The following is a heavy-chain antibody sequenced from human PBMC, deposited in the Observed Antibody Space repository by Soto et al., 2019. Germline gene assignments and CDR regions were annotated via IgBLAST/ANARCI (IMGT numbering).Heavy chain of an antibody. V-gene: IGHV4-31*03. CDR3: AGGRGIVATINRSLLFDY. D-gene: IGHD5-12*01. Sequence: QVQLQESGPGLVKPSQTLSLTCTVSGGSISSGGYYWSWIRQHPGKGLEWIGYIYYSGSTYYNPSLKGRVTISVDTSKNQFSLKLSSVTAADTAVYYCAGGRGIVATINRSLLFDYWGQGTLVTVSS. CDR2: IYYSGST. CDR1: GGSISSGGYY. J-gene: IGHJ4*02.